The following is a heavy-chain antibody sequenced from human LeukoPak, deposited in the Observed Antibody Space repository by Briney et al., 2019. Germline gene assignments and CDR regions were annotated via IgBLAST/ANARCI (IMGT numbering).Heavy chain of an antibody. CDR2: IWYDGSNK. D-gene: IGHD1-26*01. CDR3: VGGSYYFDY. Sequence: PGRSLRLSCAASGFTFSTYGMHWVRQAPGKGLEWVAVIWYDGSNKYYADSVKGRITISRDNAKNTLYLQMNSLRAEDTAVYYCVGGSYYFDYWGQGTLVTVSS. CDR1: GFTFSTYG. V-gene: IGHV3-33*03. J-gene: IGHJ4*02.